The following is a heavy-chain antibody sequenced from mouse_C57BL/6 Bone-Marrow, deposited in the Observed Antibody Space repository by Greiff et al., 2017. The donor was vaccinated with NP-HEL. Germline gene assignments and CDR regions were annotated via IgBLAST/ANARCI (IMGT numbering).Heavy chain of an antibody. CDR2: IRSKSNNYAT. V-gene: IGHV10-1*01. Sequence: EVQLVESGGGLVQPKGSLKLSCAASGFSFNTYAMNWVRQAPGKGLEWVARIRSKSNNYATYYADSVKDRFTISRDDSESMLYLQMNNLKTEDTAMYYCVRHPSLYGSEDYYAMDYWGQGTSVTVSS. J-gene: IGHJ4*01. CDR1: GFSFNTYA. CDR3: VRHPSLYGSEDYYAMDY. D-gene: IGHD1-1*01.